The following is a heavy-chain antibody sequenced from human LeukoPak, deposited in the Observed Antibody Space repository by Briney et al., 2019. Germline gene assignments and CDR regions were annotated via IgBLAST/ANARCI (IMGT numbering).Heavy chain of an antibody. CDR1: GYSFTSYW. CDR2: IYPGDSDT. CDR3: ATRGIAVAGTRVFDY. J-gene: IGHJ4*02. D-gene: IGHD6-19*01. V-gene: IGHV5-51*01. Sequence: GESLKISCKGSGYSFTSYWIGWVRQMPGKGLEWMGIIYPGDSDTRYSPSFQGQVTISADKSISTAYLQWSSLKASDTAMYYCATRGIAVAGTRVFDYWGQGTLVTVSS.